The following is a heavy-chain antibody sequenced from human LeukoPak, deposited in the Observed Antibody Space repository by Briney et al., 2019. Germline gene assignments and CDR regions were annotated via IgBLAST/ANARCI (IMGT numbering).Heavy chain of an antibody. V-gene: IGHV1-69*05. CDR3: ARDPRYCSGGSCYYFDY. Sequence: ASVKVSCKASGGTFSSYAISWVRQAPGQGLEWMGGIIPIFGTANYAQKFQGRVTITTDESTSTAYMELSSLRPEDTAVYYCARDPRYCSGGSCYYFDYWGQGTLVTVSS. CDR2: IIPIFGTA. J-gene: IGHJ4*02. D-gene: IGHD2-15*01. CDR1: GGTFSSYA.